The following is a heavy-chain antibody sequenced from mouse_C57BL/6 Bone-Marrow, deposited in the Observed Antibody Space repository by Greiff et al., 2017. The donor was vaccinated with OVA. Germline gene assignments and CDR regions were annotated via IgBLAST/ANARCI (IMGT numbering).Heavy chain of an antibody. J-gene: IGHJ2*01. V-gene: IGHV2-2*01. CDR3: ARSTMITTEVDY. Sequence: VMLVESGPGLAQPSQSLSITCTVSGFSLTSYGVHWVRQSPGKGLEWLGVIWRGGSTDYNAAFISRLSISKDNSKSQVFFKMNSLQADDTAIYYCARSTMITTEVDYWGQGTTLTVSS. D-gene: IGHD2-4*01. CDR1: GFSLTSYG. CDR2: IWRGGST.